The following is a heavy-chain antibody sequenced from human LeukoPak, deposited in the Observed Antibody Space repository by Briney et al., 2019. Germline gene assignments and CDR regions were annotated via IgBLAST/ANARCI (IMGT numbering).Heavy chain of an antibody. CDR3: ARDHDAAGNFDY. V-gene: IGHV3-30*09. Sequence: PGRSMRLACAASGFTFSSYAMHWVRQAPSKGLEWEAVISYDGSNKYYADSVKGRFAISRDNSKNTLYLQMNSLRAEDTAVYYCARDHDAAGNFDYWGQGTLVTVSS. D-gene: IGHD6-19*01. J-gene: IGHJ4*02. CDR1: GFTFSSYA. CDR2: ISYDGSNK.